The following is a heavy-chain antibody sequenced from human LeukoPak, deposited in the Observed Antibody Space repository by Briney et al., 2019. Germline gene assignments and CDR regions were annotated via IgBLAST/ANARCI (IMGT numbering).Heavy chain of an antibody. V-gene: IGHV4-59*12. D-gene: IGHD6-19*01. CDR1: GGSISSYY. J-gene: IGHJ5*02. CDR3: ARPRGATVAHNWFDP. CDR2: IYYSGST. Sequence: PSEILSLTCTVSGGSISSYYWSWIRQPPGKGLEWIGYIYYSGSTNYNPSLKSRVTISVDTSKNQCSLRLSSVIAADTAVYYCARPRGATVAHNWFDPWGQGTLVTVSS.